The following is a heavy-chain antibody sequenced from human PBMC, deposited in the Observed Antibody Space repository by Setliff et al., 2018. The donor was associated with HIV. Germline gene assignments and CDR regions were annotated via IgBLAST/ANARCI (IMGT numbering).Heavy chain of an antibody. J-gene: IGHJ4*02. CDR3: ATATIWTSSSWSHYFDY. CDR1: GYTFTSYA. Sequence: ASVKVSCKASGYTFTSYAIHWVRQAPGQRLEWMGWINAGNGNTKYSQKFQGRVTFTGDTSASTDYMERSSLRSEDTAGYYCATATIWTSSSWSHYFDYWGQGTLVTVSS. V-gene: IGHV1-3*01. D-gene: IGHD6-13*01. CDR2: INAGNGNT.